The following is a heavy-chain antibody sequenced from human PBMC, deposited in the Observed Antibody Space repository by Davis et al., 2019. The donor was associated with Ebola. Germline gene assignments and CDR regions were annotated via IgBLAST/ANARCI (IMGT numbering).Heavy chain of an antibody. Sequence: ASVKVSCKASGYTFTSYAMHWVRQAPGQRLEWMGWINAGNGNTKYSQKFQGRVTITRDTSASTAYMELSSLRAEDTAFYYCASGDGRGRSYDMDVWGKGTTVTVSS. CDR2: INAGNGNT. CDR3: ASGDGRGRSYDMDV. D-gene: IGHD3/OR15-3a*01. CDR1: GYTFTSYA. J-gene: IGHJ6*03. V-gene: IGHV1-3*01.